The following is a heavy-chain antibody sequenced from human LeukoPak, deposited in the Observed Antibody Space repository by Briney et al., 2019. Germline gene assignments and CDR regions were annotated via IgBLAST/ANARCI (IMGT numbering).Heavy chain of an antibody. J-gene: IGHJ4*02. V-gene: IGHV1-24*01. Sequence: GASVKVSCKISGYTLSELSMHWVRQAPGKGLEWMGGFEPESAEIIHAQKFQGRVTMTEDTSTDIAYLELSSLKSEDTAVYYCAAGTYYSLTTVYWGQGTLVTVSS. CDR1: GYTLSELS. CDR2: FEPESAEI. D-gene: IGHD3-10*01. CDR3: AAGTYYSLTTVY.